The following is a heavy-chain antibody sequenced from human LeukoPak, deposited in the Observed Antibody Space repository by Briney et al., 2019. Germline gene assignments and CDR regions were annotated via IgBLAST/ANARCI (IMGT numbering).Heavy chain of an antibody. D-gene: IGHD2-2*03. CDR3: ARQVGYYSSTSCHYYYYGMDV. CDR2: IYYSGST. J-gene: IGHJ6*02. CDR1: GGSISSYY. V-gene: IGHV4-59*08. Sequence: PSETLSLTCAVSGGSISSYYWSWIRQPPGKGLEWIGYIYYSGSTNYNPSLKSRVTISVDTSKNQFSLKLSSVTAADTAVYYCARQVGYYSSTSCHYYYYGMDVWGQGTTVTVSS.